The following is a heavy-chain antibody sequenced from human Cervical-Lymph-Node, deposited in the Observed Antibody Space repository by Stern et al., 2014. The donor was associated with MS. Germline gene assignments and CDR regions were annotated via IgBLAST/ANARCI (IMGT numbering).Heavy chain of an antibody. V-gene: IGHV3-74*01. D-gene: IGHD4-17*01. J-gene: IGHJ4*02. Sequence: VQLVESGGGLVQPGGSLRLSCAASGFTFSSYWMHWVRQAPGKGLVWVSRMNSDGSSTSYADSVKGRFTNSRDNAKNTLYLQMNSLRAEDTAVYYCARVEDGDHENFDYWGQGTLVTVSS. CDR1: GFTFSSYW. CDR3: ARVEDGDHENFDY. CDR2: MNSDGSST.